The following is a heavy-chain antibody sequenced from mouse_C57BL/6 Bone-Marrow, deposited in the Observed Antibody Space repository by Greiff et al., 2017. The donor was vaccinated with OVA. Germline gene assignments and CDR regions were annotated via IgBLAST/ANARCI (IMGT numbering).Heavy chain of an antibody. CDR2: INYDGSST. CDR3: ARGDYYGSRGYFDV. CDR1: GFTFSDYY. Sequence: EVKLVESEGGLVQPGSSMKLSCTASGFTFSDYYMAWVRQVPEQGLEWVANINYDGSSTYYLDSLKSRFIISRDNAKNILYLQMSSLKSEDTATYYCARGDYYGSRGYFDVWGAGTTVTVSS. V-gene: IGHV5-16*01. D-gene: IGHD1-1*01. J-gene: IGHJ1*01.